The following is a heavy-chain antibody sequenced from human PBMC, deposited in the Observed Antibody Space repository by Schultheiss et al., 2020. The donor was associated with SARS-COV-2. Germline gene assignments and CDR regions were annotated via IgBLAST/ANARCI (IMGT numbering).Heavy chain of an antibody. D-gene: IGHD6-19*01. V-gene: IGHV3-21*06. CDR1: GFIFSNAW. CDR2: ISARSTYI. J-gene: IGHJ3*02. CDR3: ARPVAGTRNALDI. Sequence: GGSLRLSCAASGFIFSNAWMNWVRQAPGKGPEWVSSISARSTYIHYAESMKGRFTISRDDAKNSLYLQMDSLRAEDTAVYYCARPVAGTRNALDIWGQGTTVTVSS.